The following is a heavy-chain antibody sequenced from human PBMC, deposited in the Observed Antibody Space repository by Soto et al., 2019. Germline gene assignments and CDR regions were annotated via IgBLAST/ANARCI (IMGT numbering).Heavy chain of an antibody. V-gene: IGHV3-53*01. CDR3: ARNGWGMATVGM. CDR1: GFTVSNNY. J-gene: IGHJ4*02. D-gene: IGHD4-4*01. CDR2: IYSGGTT. Sequence: EVQLVESGGGLVQPGGSLRLSCAASGFTVSNNYMIWFRLPPGKGLEWVSLIYSGGTTYYADSVKGRFTISRDNSKNTLYLQMNSLRVKDTAVYYCARNGWGMATVGMWGPGTLVTVSS.